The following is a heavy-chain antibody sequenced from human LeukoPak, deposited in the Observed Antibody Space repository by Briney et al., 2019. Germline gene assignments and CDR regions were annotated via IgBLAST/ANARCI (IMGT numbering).Heavy chain of an antibody. CDR2: INHSGST. J-gene: IGHJ4*02. V-gene: IGHV4-34*01. CDR3: ARGPYGDLYYFGY. CDR1: GGSISSYY. D-gene: IGHD4-17*01. Sequence: SETLSLTCTVSGGSISSYYWSWIRQPPGKGLEWIGEINHSGSTNYNPSLKSRVTISVDTSKNQFSLKLSSVTAADTAVYYCARGPYGDLYYFGYWGQGTLVTVSS.